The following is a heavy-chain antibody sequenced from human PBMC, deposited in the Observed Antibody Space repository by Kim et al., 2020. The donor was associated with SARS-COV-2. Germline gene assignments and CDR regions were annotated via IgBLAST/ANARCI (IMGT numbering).Heavy chain of an antibody. Sequence: YSQKFQGRVTITRDTSASTAYMELSSLRSEDTAVYYCARGPLGELSFRGYWGQGTLVTVSS. D-gene: IGHD3-16*02. J-gene: IGHJ4*02. V-gene: IGHV1-3*01. CDR3: ARGPLGELSFRGY.